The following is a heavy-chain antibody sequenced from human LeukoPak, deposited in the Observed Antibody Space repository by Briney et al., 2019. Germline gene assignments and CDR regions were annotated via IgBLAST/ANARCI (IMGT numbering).Heavy chain of an antibody. CDR3: AKDIGRFLEWLFIDYYYCGMDV. CDR1: GFTFDDYA. CDR2: ISWNSGSI. V-gene: IGHV3-9*01. J-gene: IGHJ6*02. D-gene: IGHD3-3*01. Sequence: PGGSLRLSCAASGFTFDDYAMHWVRQAPGKGLEWVSGISWNSGSIGYADSVKGRFTISRDNAKNSLYLQMNSLRAEDTALYYCAKDIGRFLEWLFIDYYYCGMDVWGQGTTVTVSS.